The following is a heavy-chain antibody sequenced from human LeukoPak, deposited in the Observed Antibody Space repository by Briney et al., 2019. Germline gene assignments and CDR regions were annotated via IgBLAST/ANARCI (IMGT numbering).Heavy chain of an antibody. J-gene: IGHJ6*03. Sequence: ASVKVSCKASGYTFTSYGISWVRQAPGQGLEWMGWISAYNGNTNYAQKLQGRVTITADKSTSTAYMELSSLRSEDTAVYYCARGEIVSSTSNKLTYYYYYMDVWGKGTTVTVSS. D-gene: IGHD2-2*01. CDR1: GYTFTSYG. V-gene: IGHV1-18*01. CDR2: ISAYNGNT. CDR3: ARGEIVSSTSNKLTYYYYYMDV.